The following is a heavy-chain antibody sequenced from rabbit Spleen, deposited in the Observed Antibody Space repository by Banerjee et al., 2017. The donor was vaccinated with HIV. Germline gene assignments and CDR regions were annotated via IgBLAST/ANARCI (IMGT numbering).Heavy chain of an antibody. V-gene: IGHV1S7*01. CDR2: FDPVFGST. CDR3: ARYAGGNTAAPDL. J-gene: IGHJ4*01. CDR1: GFDFSSYY. D-gene: IGHD4-2*01. Sequence: QLKESGGGLVQPGGSLKVSCIASGFDFSSYYMSWVRQAPGKGLEWIGYFDPVFGSTYYASWVNGQFTISSHNAQNTLYLQLNSLTAADTATYFCARYAGGNTAAPDLWGPGTLVTVS.